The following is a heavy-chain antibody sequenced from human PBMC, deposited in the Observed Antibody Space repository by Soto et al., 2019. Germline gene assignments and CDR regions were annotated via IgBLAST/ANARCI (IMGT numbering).Heavy chain of an antibody. Sequence: EVQLVESGGGLVQPGGSLRLSCAAYGFTFSSYWMSWVRQAPGKGLEWVANIKQDGSEKNYVDSVKGRFTISRDNAKNSLYLQMNSLRAEDTAVYYCARDVTAVAPSSFNYWGQGTLVTVSS. J-gene: IGHJ4*02. CDR3: ARDVTAVAPSSFNY. V-gene: IGHV3-7*01. CDR2: IKQDGSEK. CDR1: GFTFSSYW. D-gene: IGHD6-19*01.